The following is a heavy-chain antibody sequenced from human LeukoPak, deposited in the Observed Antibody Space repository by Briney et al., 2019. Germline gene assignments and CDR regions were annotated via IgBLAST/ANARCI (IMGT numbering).Heavy chain of an antibody. Sequence: EAGGSLRLSCAASEFPFSTYAMHWVRQAPGKGLEWMAVMSYDGSKKYYADSVKGRFTISRDNSKNTLYLQMNSLRAEDTAVYYCARDCRRSSGWYGAFDIWGQGTMVTVSS. CDR2: MSYDGSKK. D-gene: IGHD6-19*01. V-gene: IGHV3-30-3*01. CDR1: EFPFSTYA. J-gene: IGHJ3*02. CDR3: ARDCRRSSGWYGAFDI.